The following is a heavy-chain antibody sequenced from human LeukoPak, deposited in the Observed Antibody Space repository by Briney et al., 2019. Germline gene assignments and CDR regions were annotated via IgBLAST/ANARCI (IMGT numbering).Heavy chain of an antibody. V-gene: IGHV3-30*04. CDR1: GFTFSSYA. J-gene: IGHJ4*02. Sequence: PGRSLRLSCAASGFTFSSYAMHWVRQAPGKGLEWVAVISYDGSNKYYADPVKGRFTISRDNSKNTLYLQMNSLTAEDTAVYYCARGATTGYYPYWGQGTLVTVSS. CDR2: ISYDGSNK. CDR3: ARGATTGYYPY. D-gene: IGHD3-9*01.